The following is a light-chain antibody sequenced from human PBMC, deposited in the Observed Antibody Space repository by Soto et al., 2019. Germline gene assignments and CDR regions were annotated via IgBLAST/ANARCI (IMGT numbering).Light chain of an antibody. Sequence: QSALHQPPSVSGSPGQSVTISCTGTSSDVGNYNRVSWYQQPPGTAPKLMIYEVTNRPSGVPNRFSASKSGNTASLTISGLQAEDEGDYYCTSYRRGRTLVFAGGTKLAVL. CDR1: SSDVGNYNR. CDR2: EVT. V-gene: IGLV2-18*02. J-gene: IGLJ3*02. CDR3: TSYRRGRTLV.